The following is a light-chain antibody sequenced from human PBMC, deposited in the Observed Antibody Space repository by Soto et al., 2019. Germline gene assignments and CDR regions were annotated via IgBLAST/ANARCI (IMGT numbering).Light chain of an antibody. J-gene: IGKJ4*01. CDR3: QQYGISPLT. CDR1: QTVRNNY. V-gene: IGKV3-20*01. CDR2: GAS. Sequence: VLNQSPCTLSLTQGEPASLSCGASQTVRNNYLAWYQQKPGQAPRLLIYGASTRATGIPARFSGSGSGTDFTLTISSLQPDDFAVYYCQQYGISPLTFGGGTKLDI.